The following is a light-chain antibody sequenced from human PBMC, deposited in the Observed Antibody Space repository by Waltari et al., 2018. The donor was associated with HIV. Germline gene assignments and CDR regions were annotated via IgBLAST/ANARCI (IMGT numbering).Light chain of an antibody. Sequence: QSALTQPASVSGPPGQSITISCTGTSDDIGCSNLVSWYQHHPGKAPRLIIFDVDKRPSGISDRFSGSKSGYTASLTISGLRTEDEADYFCCSKSTIYFGVLFGGGTTLTVL. CDR3: CSKSTIYFGVL. CDR1: SDDIGCSNL. CDR2: DVD. J-gene: IGLJ2*01. V-gene: IGLV2-23*02.